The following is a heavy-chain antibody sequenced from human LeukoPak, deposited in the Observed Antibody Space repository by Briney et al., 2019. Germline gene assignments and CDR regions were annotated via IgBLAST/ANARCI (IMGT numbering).Heavy chain of an antibody. CDR2: ISSNGGST. J-gene: IGHJ4*02. Sequence: PGGSLRLSCAASGFTFSSYAMHWVRQAPGKGLEYVSAISSNGGSTYYANSVKGRFTISRDNSKNTLYLQMGGLRAEDMAVYYCARTYYDFWSGYYTGINYFDYWGQGTLVTVSS. V-gene: IGHV3-64*01. CDR1: GFTFSSYA. CDR3: ARTYYDFWSGYYTGINYFDY. D-gene: IGHD3-3*01.